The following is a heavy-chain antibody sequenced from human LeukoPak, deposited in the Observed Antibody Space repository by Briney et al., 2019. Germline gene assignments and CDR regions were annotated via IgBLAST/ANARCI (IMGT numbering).Heavy chain of an antibody. CDR2: INPNSGGT. J-gene: IGHJ4*02. Sequence: ASVTVSCKASGYTFTGYYMHWVRQAPGQGLEWMGWINPNSGGTNYAQKFQGRVTMTRDTSISTAYMELSRLRSEDTAVYYCARARQQLEHYYFDYWGQGTLVTVSS. D-gene: IGHD6-13*01. CDR3: ARARQQLEHYYFDY. V-gene: IGHV1-2*02. CDR1: GYTFTGYY.